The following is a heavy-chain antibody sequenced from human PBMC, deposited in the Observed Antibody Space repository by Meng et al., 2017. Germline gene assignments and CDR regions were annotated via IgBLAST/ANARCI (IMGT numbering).Heavy chain of an antibody. CDR3: ARAYGSGITMVRRPNYGMDV. D-gene: IGHD3-10*01. CDR2: IIPILGIA. J-gene: IGHJ6*02. Sequence: SVKVSCKASGRTFSSYTISWVRQAPGQGLEWMGRIIPILGIANYAQKFQGRITITADKSTSTAYMDLSSLRSEDTAVYHCARAYGSGITMVRRPNYGMDVWGQGTTVTVSS. CDR1: GRTFSSYT. V-gene: IGHV1-69*02.